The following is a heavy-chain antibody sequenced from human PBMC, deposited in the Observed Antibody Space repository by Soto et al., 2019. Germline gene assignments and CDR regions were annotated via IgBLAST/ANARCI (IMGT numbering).Heavy chain of an antibody. CDR1: GFTFTSYA. CDR3: AKHHFWTLYNTGLDS. V-gene: IGHV3-23*01. Sequence: EVQLLESGGGLVQPGGSLRLSCSASGFTFTSYAMSWVRQAPGKGLEWVSGISGSGGDTKSADSVKGRFTISRDNFKNMLYLQMNSLRAEDTAVYYCAKHHFWTLYNTGLDSWGQGTLVTVSS. D-gene: IGHD3-3*02. CDR2: ISGSGGDT. J-gene: IGHJ4*02.